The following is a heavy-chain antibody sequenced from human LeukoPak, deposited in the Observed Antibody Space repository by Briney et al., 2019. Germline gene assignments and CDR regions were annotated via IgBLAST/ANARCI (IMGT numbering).Heavy chain of an antibody. CDR1: GFSVNSNY. CDR2: IYSGGST. Sequence: GGSLRLSCAASGFSVNSNYMSWVRQAPGKGLEWVSVIYSGGSTYYADSVKGRFTISRDNSKNTLYLQMNSLRAEDTAVYYCARTPPNDSSGYYSSGYFDYWGQGTLVTVPS. D-gene: IGHD3-22*01. CDR3: ARTPPNDSSGYYSSGYFDY. J-gene: IGHJ4*02. V-gene: IGHV3-53*01.